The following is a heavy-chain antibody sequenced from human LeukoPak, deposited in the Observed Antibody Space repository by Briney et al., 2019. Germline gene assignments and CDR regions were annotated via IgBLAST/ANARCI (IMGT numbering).Heavy chain of an antibody. CDR1: GFTFDDYA. D-gene: IGHD2-15*01. CDR2: ISWNSGSI. V-gene: IGHV3-9*01. CDR3: ANQDCSGGSCYLDY. Sequence: PGRSLRLSCAASGFTFDDYAMHWVRQAPGKGLEWVSGISWNSGSIGYAHSVKGRFTISRENAKNSLYLQMNSLRAEDTAVYYCANQDCSGGSCYLDYWGQGTLVTVSS. J-gene: IGHJ4*02.